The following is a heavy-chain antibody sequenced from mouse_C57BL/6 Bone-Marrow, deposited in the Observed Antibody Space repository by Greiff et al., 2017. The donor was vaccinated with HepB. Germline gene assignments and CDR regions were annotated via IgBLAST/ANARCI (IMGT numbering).Heavy chain of an antibody. D-gene: IGHD2-5*01. Sequence: QVQLQQPGAELVMPGASVKLSCKASGYTFTSYWMHWVQQRPGKGLEWIGEIDTSDSYTNYKQKFKGKSTLTVNKSSSTVYMQRSSLTSEDSAVYYCALYYSNYGDYWGQGTSVTVSA. CDR3: ALYYSNYGDY. J-gene: IGHJ4*01. V-gene: IGHV1-69*01. CDR2: IDTSDSYT. CDR1: GYTFTSYW.